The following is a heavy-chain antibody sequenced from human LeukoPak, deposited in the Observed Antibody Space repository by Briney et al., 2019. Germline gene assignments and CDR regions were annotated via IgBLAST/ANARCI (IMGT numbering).Heavy chain of an antibody. J-gene: IGHJ4*02. CDR3: TTGSGSYYNDFDY. D-gene: IGHD3-10*01. CDR2: IKSKIDGGTT. Sequence: GGSLRLSCAASGFIFSNGWMSWVRQAPGKGLEWVGRIKSKIDGGTTEYAAPVKGRFTISRDDSKNTLYLQMNSLKTEDTAVYYCTTGSGSYYNDFDYWGQGTLVTVSS. V-gene: IGHV3-15*01. CDR1: GFIFSNGW.